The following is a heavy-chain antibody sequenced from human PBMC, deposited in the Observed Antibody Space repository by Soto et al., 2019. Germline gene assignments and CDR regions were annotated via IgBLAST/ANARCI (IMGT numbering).Heavy chain of an antibody. Sequence: PXESLTISCKGSGYSFTSYWISLVRQMPGKGLEWMGRIDPSDSYTNYSPSFQGHVTISADKSISTAYLQWSSLKASDTAMYYCASSGNWNYDYYYGMDVWGQGTTVTVSS. CDR2: IDPSDSYT. J-gene: IGHJ6*02. V-gene: IGHV5-10-1*01. D-gene: IGHD1-20*01. CDR1: GYSFTSYW. CDR3: ASSGNWNYDYYYGMDV.